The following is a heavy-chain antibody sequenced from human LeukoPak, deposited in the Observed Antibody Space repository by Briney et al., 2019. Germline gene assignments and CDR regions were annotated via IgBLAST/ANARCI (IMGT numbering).Heavy chain of an antibody. V-gene: IGHV4-39*01. Sequence: PSETLSLTCTVSGGSISSSSNFWGWIRQPPGKGLEWIGSISYGGSTYYNPSLKSRVTISVDTSKHQFSLKLSSVTAADTAVYYCARLTPYSGSPLGDYWGQGTLVTVSS. CDR2: ISYGGST. CDR1: GGSISSSSNF. D-gene: IGHD1-26*01. CDR3: ARLTPYSGSPLGDY. J-gene: IGHJ4*02.